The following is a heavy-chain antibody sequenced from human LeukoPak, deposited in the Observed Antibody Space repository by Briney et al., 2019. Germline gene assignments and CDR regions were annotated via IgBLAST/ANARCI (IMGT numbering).Heavy chain of an antibody. CDR1: GFTFSTYW. Sequence: PGGSLRLSCAASGFTFSTYWMSWVRQAPGKGLEWVANIKQDGTEKYYVDSVKGRFTIARDKAKNSLYLQMNSLRADATALYYCARAQAIGTIYFDYWGQGTLVTVSS. CDR2: IKQDGTEK. J-gene: IGHJ4*02. V-gene: IGHV3-7*03. D-gene: IGHD1-1*01. CDR3: ARAQAIGTIYFDY.